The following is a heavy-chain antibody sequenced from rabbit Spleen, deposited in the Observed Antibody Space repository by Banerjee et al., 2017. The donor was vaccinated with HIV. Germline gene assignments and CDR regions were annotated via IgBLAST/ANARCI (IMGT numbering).Heavy chain of an antibody. D-gene: IGHD4-2*01. CDR2: IGAANGKT. J-gene: IGHJ4*01. V-gene: IGHV1S40*01. CDR1: GFSFNFNDY. CDR3: ARDAGSGAYLDGYFNL. Sequence: QSLEESGGDLVKPGASLTLTCTASGFSFNFNDYMCWVRQAPGRGLEWIGCIGAANGKTHYASWAKGRFTISKTSSTTVTLQMTSLTAADTATYFCARDAGSGAYLDGYFNLWGQGTLVTVS.